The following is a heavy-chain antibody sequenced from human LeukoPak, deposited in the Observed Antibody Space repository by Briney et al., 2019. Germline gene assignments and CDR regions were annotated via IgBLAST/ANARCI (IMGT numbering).Heavy chain of an antibody. CDR1: GGSFSGDY. V-gene: IGHV4-34*01. Sequence: SETLSLTCAVYGGSFSGDYRSWIRQPPGKGLEWIGEINHSGSTNYNPSLESRVTISVDTSKNQFSLKLSSVTAADTAVYYCARGGYSGYVNYWGQGTLVTVSS. CDR2: INHSGST. CDR3: ARGGYSGYVNY. J-gene: IGHJ4*02. D-gene: IGHD5-12*01.